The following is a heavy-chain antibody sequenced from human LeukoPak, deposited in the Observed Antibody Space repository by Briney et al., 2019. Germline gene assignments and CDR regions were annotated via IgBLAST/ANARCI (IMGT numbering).Heavy chain of an antibody. V-gene: IGHV3-53*01. CDR1: GFTVSSNY. CDR2: IYSGGST. D-gene: IGHD1-26*01. J-gene: IGHJ3*02. Sequence: GGSLRLSCAASGFTVSSNYMSWVRQAPGKGLEWVSVIYSGGSTYYADSVKGRFTISRDNSKNTLYLQMNSLRAEDTAVYYCAEVRGASRPRDAFDIWGQGTMVTVSS. CDR3: AEVRGASRPRDAFDI.